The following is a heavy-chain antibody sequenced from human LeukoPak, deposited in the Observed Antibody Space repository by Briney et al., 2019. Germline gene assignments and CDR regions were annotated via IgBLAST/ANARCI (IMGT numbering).Heavy chain of an antibody. Sequence: ASVKVSCKASGGTFSSYAISWVRQAPGQGLEWMGRIIPILGIANYAQKFQGRVTITADKSTSTAYMELSSLRSEDTAVYYCARGLVAATRKYVDYWGQGTLVTVSS. CDR1: GGTFSSYA. CDR3: ARGLVAATRKYVDY. V-gene: IGHV1-69*04. D-gene: IGHD2-15*01. CDR2: IIPILGIA. J-gene: IGHJ4*02.